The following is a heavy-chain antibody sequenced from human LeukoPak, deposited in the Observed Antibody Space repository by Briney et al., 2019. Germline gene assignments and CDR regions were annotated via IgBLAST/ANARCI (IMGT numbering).Heavy chain of an antibody. V-gene: IGHV3-21*04. J-gene: IGHJ6*03. CDR2: ISSSSSYI. Sequence: GGSLRLSCAASGFTFSSYSMNWVRQAPGKGLEWVSSISSSSSYIYYADSVKGRFTISRDNAKNSLYLQMNSLRAEDTALYYCAKDASSSSWYHYYYMDVWGKGTTVTISS. D-gene: IGHD6-13*01. CDR3: AKDASSSSWYHYYYMDV. CDR1: GFTFSSYS.